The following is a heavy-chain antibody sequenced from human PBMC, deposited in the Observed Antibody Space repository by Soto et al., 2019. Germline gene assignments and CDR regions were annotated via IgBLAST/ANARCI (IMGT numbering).Heavy chain of an antibody. D-gene: IGHD6-13*01. CDR3: ARGIAALSAGNWFDP. CDR2: ISAYNGNT. V-gene: IGHV1-18*01. CDR1: GGTFSRYA. Sequence: ASVKVSCEASGGTFSRYAISWVRQAPGQGLEWMGWISAYNGNTNYAQKLQGRVTMTTDTSTSTAYMEPRSLRSDDTAVYYCARGIAALSAGNWFDPWGQGTLVTVSS. J-gene: IGHJ5*02.